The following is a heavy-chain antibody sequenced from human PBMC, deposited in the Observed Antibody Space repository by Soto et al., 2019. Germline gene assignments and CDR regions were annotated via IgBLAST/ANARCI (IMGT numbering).Heavy chain of an antibody. V-gene: IGHV1-2*02. CDR1: GYPFTTYY. Sequence: HVQLVQSGTEVKKPGASVRVSCMVSGYPFTTYYIHWVRPAPGQGLEWMGWIDPRSGGTVYEQKFQGRVTMTRDTSISTVYMDRSGLTSDDTALYYCATDDYGIFPYWGQGSLVTVSS. CDR3: ATDDYGIFPY. CDR2: IDPRSGGT. D-gene: IGHD3-10*01. J-gene: IGHJ4*02.